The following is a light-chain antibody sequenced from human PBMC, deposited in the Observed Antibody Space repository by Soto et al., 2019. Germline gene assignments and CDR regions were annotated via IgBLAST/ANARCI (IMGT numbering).Light chain of an antibody. CDR1: QSISSS. CDR2: DAS. J-gene: IGKJ5*01. V-gene: IGKV3-11*01. Sequence: EIVITQSPVTLSVSPGERATLSCRASQSISSSLAWYQQNPGQAPRLLIFDASNRATGIPVRFSGSGSGTDFTLTISSLEPEDSAVYYCQQRHMWPITFGQGTRLEIK. CDR3: QQRHMWPIT.